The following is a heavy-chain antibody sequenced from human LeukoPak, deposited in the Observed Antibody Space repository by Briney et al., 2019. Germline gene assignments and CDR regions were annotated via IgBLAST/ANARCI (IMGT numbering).Heavy chain of an antibody. Sequence: GASVKVSCKASGGTFSSYAISWVRQAPGQGLEWMGGIIPIFGTANYAQKFQDRVTITADESTSTAYMELSSLRSEDTAVYYCARDRHPDYYYGMDVWGQGTTVTVSS. J-gene: IGHJ6*02. CDR2: IIPIFGTA. V-gene: IGHV1-69*13. CDR1: GGTFSSYA. CDR3: ARDRHPDYYYGMDV.